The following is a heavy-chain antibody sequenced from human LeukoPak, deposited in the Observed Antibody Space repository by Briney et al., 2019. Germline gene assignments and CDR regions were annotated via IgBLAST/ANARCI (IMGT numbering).Heavy chain of an antibody. CDR3: ARAVGYSGYVGAFDI. V-gene: IGHV3-53*01. CDR1: GFTVSSNY. J-gene: IGHJ3*02. CDR2: IYSGGST. D-gene: IGHD5-12*01. Sequence: PGGSLRLSCAASGFTVSSNYMSWVRQAPGKGLEWVSVIYSGGSTYYADSVKGRFTISRDNSRNTLYLQMNSLRAEDTAVYYCARAVGYSGYVGAFDIWGQGTMVTVSS.